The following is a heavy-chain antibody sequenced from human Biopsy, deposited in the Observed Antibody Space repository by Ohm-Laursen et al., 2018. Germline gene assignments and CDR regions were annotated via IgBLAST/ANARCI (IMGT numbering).Heavy chain of an antibody. Sequence: SLRLSCAASGFTFSAYSIVWVRQAPGKGLEWVSAISSRTTCEYYADSVKGRFTISRDNAKNVLWLQMNSLRVDDTAMYYCVKDIRRYFYGMDVWGQGTTVTVS. CDR1: GFTFSAYS. D-gene: IGHD3-10*01. CDR2: ISSRTTCE. V-gene: IGHV3-21*04. J-gene: IGHJ6*02. CDR3: VKDIRRYFYGMDV.